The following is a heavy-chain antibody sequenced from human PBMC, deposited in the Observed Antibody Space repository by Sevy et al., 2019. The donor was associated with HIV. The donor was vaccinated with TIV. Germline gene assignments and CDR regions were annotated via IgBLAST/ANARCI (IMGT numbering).Heavy chain of an antibody. D-gene: IGHD3-22*01. CDR2: ISGSGDNT. CDR1: GFIFSDYA. J-gene: IGHJ4*02. V-gene: IGHV3-23*01. Sequence: GGSLRLSCAASGFIFSDYAMSWVRQAPGEGLEWVSGISGSGDNTYYADSVKGRFTISRDNSKTTLFLQMNSLRAEDTAVYYSAKRGYYDRSGYGPFSYWGQGTQVTVSS. CDR3: AKRGYYDRSGYGPFSY.